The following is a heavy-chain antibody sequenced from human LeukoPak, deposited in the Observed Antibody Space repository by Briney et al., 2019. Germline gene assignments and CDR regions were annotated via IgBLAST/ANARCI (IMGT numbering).Heavy chain of an antibody. CDR1: GFTFSSYA. D-gene: IGHD3-22*01. J-gene: IGHJ4*02. V-gene: IGHV3-23*01. Sequence: GGSLRLSCAASGFTFSSYAMSWVRQAPGKGLEWVSTISGSGGSTYYADSVKGRFTISRDNSKNTLYLQMNSLRAEDTAVYYCAKDCHSSSYPWDYWGQGTLVTVSS. CDR2: ISGSGGST. CDR3: AKDCHSSSYPWDY.